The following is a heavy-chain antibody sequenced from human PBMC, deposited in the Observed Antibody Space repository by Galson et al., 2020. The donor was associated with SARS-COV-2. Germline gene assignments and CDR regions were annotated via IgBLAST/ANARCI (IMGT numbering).Heavy chain of an antibody. D-gene: IGHD6-13*01. Sequence: GESLKISCATSGFDFSAYSMNWVRQAPGKGLEWVSFITSSSTTYYADSVKGRFTISRDNAKNSLYLQMSGLRDDDTALYYCSRGLSSSWPFSDFWGQGALVTVSS. CDR2: ITSSSTT. V-gene: IGHV3-48*02. CDR1: GFDFSAYS. CDR3: SRGLSSSWPFSDF. J-gene: IGHJ4*02.